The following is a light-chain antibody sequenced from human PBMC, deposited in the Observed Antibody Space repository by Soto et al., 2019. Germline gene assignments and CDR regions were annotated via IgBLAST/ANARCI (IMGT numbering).Light chain of an antibody. CDR3: NSYTSNNTYV. Sequence: QSVLTQPASVSGSPGQAITISCSGTSSDVGAFNYVSWYQQHPGKAPKLMIYDVSNRPSGVSNRFSGSKSGNTASLTISGLRAEDEADYYYNSYTSNNTYVFGTGTKLTVL. J-gene: IGLJ1*01. V-gene: IGLV2-14*03. CDR2: DVS. CDR1: SSDVGAFNY.